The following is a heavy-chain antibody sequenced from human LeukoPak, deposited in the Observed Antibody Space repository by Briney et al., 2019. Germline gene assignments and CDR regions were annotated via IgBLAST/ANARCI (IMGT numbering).Heavy chain of an antibody. CDR1: GFTFDDYG. Sequence: PGGSLRLSCAASGFTFDDYGMSWVRQAPGKGLEWVSGINWNGGSTGYADSVKGRFTISRDNAKNSLYLQMNSLRAEDTALYYCARAVWFGEFADAFDIWGQGTMVTVS. CDR2: INWNGGST. D-gene: IGHD3-10*01. CDR3: ARAVWFGEFADAFDI. J-gene: IGHJ3*02. V-gene: IGHV3-20*04.